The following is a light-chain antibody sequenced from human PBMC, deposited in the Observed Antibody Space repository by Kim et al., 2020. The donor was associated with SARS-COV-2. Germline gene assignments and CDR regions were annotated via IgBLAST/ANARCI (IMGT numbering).Light chain of an antibody. CDR2: DAS. Sequence: DIQMTQSPSSLSASVGDRVTITCQASQDISNYLNWYQQKPGKAPKLLIYDASNLETGVASRFSGSGSGTDFTFTISSLQPEDIATYYCQQYDNPLTFGGGTKVDIK. J-gene: IGKJ4*01. CDR3: QQYDNPLT. V-gene: IGKV1-33*01. CDR1: QDISNY.